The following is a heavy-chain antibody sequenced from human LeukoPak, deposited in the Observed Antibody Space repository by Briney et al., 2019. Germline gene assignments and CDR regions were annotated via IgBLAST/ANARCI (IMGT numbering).Heavy chain of an antibody. Sequence: ASVKVSCKASGYTFTGYYMHWVRQAPGQGLEWMGWINPNSGGTNYAQKFQGRVTMTRDTSISTAYMELSRLRPDDTAVYYCARVMSDITMTVRRWFDPWGQGTLVTVSS. CDR1: GYTFTGYY. V-gene: IGHV1-2*02. CDR2: INPNSGGT. CDR3: ARVMSDITMTVRRWFDP. J-gene: IGHJ5*02. D-gene: IGHD3-22*01.